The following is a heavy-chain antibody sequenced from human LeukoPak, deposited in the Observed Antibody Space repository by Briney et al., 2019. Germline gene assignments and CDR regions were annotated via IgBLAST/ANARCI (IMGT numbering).Heavy chain of an antibody. J-gene: IGHJ4*02. V-gene: IGHV3-13*01. CDR2: IGTAGDT. CDR1: GFTFSSYD. CDR3: AKQLGYCSDGSCYFPY. Sequence: GGSLRLSCAASGFTFSSYDMHWVRQATGKGLEWVSAIGTAGDTYYPGSVKGRFTISRDNSKSTLCLQMNSLRAEDTAVYYCAKQLGYCSDGSCYFPYWGQGTLVTVSS. D-gene: IGHD2-15*01.